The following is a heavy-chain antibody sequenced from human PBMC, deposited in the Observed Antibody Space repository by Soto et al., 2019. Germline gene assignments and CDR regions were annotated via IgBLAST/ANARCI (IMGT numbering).Heavy chain of an antibody. CDR2: IYYSGST. CDR3: VATVPSYFDY. CDR1: GGSISSYY. D-gene: IGHD5-12*01. V-gene: IGHV4-59*08. J-gene: IGHJ4*02. Sequence: PSETLSLTCTVSGGSISSYYWSWIRQPPGKGLEWIGYIYYSGSTNYNPSLKSRVTISVDTSKNQFSLKLSSVTAADTAVYYCVATVPSYFDYWGQGTLVTVSS.